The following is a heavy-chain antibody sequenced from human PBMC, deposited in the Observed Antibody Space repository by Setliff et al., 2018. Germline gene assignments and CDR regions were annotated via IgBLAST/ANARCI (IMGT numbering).Heavy chain of an antibody. V-gene: IGHV2-26*03. CDR2: IFSMDQK. CDR3: ARIGTSSVLYGMDV. D-gene: IGHD3-22*01. Sequence: ESGPTLVNPTETLTLTCTISGFSFSDGRVGVTWIRQPPGKALEWLATIFSMDQKSYSTSLESRLLISKDTSATQVVLMMTNMNPADTGTYYCARIGTSSVLYGMDVWGQGTTVTVSS. J-gene: IGHJ6*02. CDR1: GFSFSDGRVG.